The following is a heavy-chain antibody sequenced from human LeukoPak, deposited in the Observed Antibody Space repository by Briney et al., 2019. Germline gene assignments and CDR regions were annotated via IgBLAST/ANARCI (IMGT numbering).Heavy chain of an antibody. CDR2: IKQDGSEK. CDR3: ARDRLATDFDF. J-gene: IGHJ4*02. Sequence: SGGSLRLSCAASGFTFSSSWMSWVRQAPGKGLEWVANIKQDGSEKYYVDSVKGRFTISRDNAKNSLYLQMNGLRADDTAVYFCARDRLATDFDFWGQGTLVTVSS. CDR1: GFTFSSSW. D-gene: IGHD6-13*01. V-gene: IGHV3-7*01.